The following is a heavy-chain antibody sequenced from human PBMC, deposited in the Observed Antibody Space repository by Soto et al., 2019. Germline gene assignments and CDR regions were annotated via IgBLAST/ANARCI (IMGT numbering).Heavy chain of an antibody. CDR2: IDPSGGST. V-gene: IGHV1-46*01. J-gene: IGHJ4*02. D-gene: IGHD3-22*01. Sequence: QVRLVQSGAEVNKPGASVSISCKTSGFTFTTYYIHWVRQAPGQGLEWMGMIDPSGGSTTYAQKFQGRITMTSDMSTSTVYMELSSLRSEDTAVYYCARVPYDTTGYYALWGQGTLVTVSS. CDR1: GFTFTTYY. CDR3: ARVPYDTTGYYAL.